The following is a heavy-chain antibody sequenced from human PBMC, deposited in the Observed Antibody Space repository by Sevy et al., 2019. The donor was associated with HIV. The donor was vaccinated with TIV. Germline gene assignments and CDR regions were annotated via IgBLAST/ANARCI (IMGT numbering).Heavy chain of an antibody. CDR2: IYYNGHI. J-gene: IGHJ4*02. V-gene: IGHV4-59*08. CDR3: AGENAWGRGYS. CDR1: GGSITSLY. D-gene: IGHD1-26*01. Sequence: SETLSLTCTVSGGSITSLYGNWIRQPPGKGLEWIGNIYYNGHINYNPSLKSRVTLSLDTPKNQFSLRLGSVTAADTAMYYCAGENAWGRGYSWGQGTLVTVSS.